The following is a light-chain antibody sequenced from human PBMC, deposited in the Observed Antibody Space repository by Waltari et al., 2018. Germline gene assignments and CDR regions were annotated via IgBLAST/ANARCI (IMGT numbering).Light chain of an antibody. Sequence: EIVLTQSPVTLSLSPGERATLSCRASQSVSSYLAWYQQKPGQAPRLLIYDASNRATGIPARFSGSGSGTDFTLTISSLEPEYFAVYYCQQRSNWPLTFGPGTKVDIK. V-gene: IGKV3-11*01. CDR2: DAS. J-gene: IGKJ3*01. CDR1: QSVSSY. CDR3: QQRSNWPLT.